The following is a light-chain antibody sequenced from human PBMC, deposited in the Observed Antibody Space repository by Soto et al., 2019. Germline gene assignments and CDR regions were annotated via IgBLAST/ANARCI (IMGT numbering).Light chain of an antibody. J-gene: IGKJ2*02. CDR3: QQYNSYSCT. CDR1: QSISSW. V-gene: IGKV1-5*01. CDR2: DAS. Sequence: DIPMTQSPSTLSASVGGRVTITCRASQSISSWLAWYQQKPGKAPKLLIYDASSLESGVPSRFSGSGSGTEFTLAISSLQPDDFATYYCQQYNSYSCTFGQGTKLEIK.